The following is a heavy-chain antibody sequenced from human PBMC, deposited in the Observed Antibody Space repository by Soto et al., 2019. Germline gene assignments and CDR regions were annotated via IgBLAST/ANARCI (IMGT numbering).Heavy chain of an antibody. CDR3: ARDAALPGEADRFVY. J-gene: IGHJ4*02. CDR1: GDSIGSNVW. CDR2: VYHNGLT. Sequence: SETLSLTCDVSGDSIGSNVWWSWVRQPPGKGLEWIGEVYHNGLTDYNPSLRGRATMSADMSKNQFSLRVTSVTDADTAIYYCARDAALPGEADRFVYRGQAALGPVSS. D-gene: IGHD2-15*01. V-gene: IGHV4-4*02.